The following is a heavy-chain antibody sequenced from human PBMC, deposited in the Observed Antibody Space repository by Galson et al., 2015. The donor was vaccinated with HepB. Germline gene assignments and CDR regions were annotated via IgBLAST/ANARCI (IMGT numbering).Heavy chain of an antibody. J-gene: IGHJ4*02. CDR1: GFTFSSYA. CDR2: ISYDGSNK. V-gene: IGHV3-30*04. CDR3: ASERMRGAWELPSRDY. Sequence: SLRLSCAASGFTFSSYAMHWVRQAPGKGLEWVAVISYDGSNKYYADSVKGRFTISRDNSKNTLYLQMNSLRAEDTAVYYCASERMRGAWELPSRDYWGQGTLVTVSS. D-gene: IGHD1-26*01.